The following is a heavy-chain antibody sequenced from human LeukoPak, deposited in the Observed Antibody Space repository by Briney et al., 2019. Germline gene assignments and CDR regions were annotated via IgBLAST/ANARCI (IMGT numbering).Heavy chain of an antibody. Sequence: GGSLRLSCAASGFTFSSYSMNWVRQAPGKGLEWVSSISSSSYIYYADSVKGRFTISRDNAKNSLYLQMNSLRAEDTALYYCARDYSGGYNGYFDYWGQGTLVTVSS. J-gene: IGHJ4*02. V-gene: IGHV3-21*04. D-gene: IGHD5-24*01. CDR3: ARDYSGGYNGYFDY. CDR2: ISSSSYI. CDR1: GFTFSSYS.